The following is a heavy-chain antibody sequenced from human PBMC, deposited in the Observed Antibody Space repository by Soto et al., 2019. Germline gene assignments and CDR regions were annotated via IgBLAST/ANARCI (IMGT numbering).Heavy chain of an antibody. CDR1: GGSISSSSYY. CDR2: IYYSGST. J-gene: IGHJ4*02. CDR3: ASSNYDFWSGYLFDY. D-gene: IGHD3-3*01. V-gene: IGHV4-39*01. Sequence: SETLSLTCTVSGGSISSSSYYWGWIRQPPGKGLEWIGSIYYSGSTYYNPSLKSRVSISVDTSKNQFSLKLSSVTAADTAVYYCASSNYDFWSGYLFDYWGQGTLVTVSS.